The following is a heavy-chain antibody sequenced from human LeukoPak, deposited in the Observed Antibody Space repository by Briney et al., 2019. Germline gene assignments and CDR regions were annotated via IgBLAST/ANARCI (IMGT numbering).Heavy chain of an antibody. CDR1: GGSISSYY. Sequence: SETLSLTCTVSGGSISSYYWSWIRQPAGKGLEWIGRIHTSGSTNYNPSLKSRVTMSVDTAKNQFSLKLSSVTAADTAVYYCARGIQDYDLWSYYYYFMDVWGKGTTVTVSS. J-gene: IGHJ6*03. V-gene: IGHV4-4*07. CDR2: IHTSGST. D-gene: IGHD3-3*01. CDR3: ARGIQDYDLWSYYYYFMDV.